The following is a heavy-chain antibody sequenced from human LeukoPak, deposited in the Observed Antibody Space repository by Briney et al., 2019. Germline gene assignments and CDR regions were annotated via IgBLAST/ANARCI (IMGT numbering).Heavy chain of an antibody. CDR3: ARGRRGGSWFAY. CDR1: GGSFSGYY. V-gene: IGHV4-34*01. Sequence: KPSETLSLTCAVYGGSFSGYYWSWIRQPPGKGLEWIGEINHSGSTNYNPSLKSRVTISVDTSKNQFSLKLSSVTAADTAVYYCARGRRGGSWFAYWGQGTLVTVSS. D-gene: IGHD6-6*01. J-gene: IGHJ4*02. CDR2: INHSGST.